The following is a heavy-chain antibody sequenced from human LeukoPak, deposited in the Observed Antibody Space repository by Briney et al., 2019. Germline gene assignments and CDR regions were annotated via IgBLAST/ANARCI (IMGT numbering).Heavy chain of an antibody. V-gene: IGHV1-2*02. Sequence: ASLKVSCKASGYTFTGYYMHWVRQAPGQGLEWMGWINPNSGGTNYAQRFQGRVTMTRDTSISTAYMELSRLTSDDTAVYYCATRAVSGTGRDFWGQGTLVTVSS. J-gene: IGHJ4*02. CDR2: INPNSGGT. CDR1: GYTFTGYY. D-gene: IGHD6-13*01. CDR3: ATRAVSGTGRDF.